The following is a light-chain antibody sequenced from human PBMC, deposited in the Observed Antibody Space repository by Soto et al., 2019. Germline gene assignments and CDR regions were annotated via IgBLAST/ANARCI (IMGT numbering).Light chain of an antibody. V-gene: IGKV1-39*01. CDR2: DAS. CDR1: QDITNY. Sequence: DIQMTQSPSSLSASLGDRVTITCQASQDITNYLNWYQQKPGKAPRLLLYDASSLETGVPSRFSGSGSETEFTLSISSLQPEDFATYFCQQIYSAPLTFGGGTKVDIK. CDR3: QQIYSAPLT. J-gene: IGKJ4*01.